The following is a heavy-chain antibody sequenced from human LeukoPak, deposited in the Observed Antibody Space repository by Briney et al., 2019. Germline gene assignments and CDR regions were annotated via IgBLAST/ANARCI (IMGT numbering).Heavy chain of an antibody. J-gene: IGHJ6*03. D-gene: IGHD3-3*01. CDR1: RYTLTSYD. CDR2: MNLNSGNT. V-gene: IGHV1-8*01. CDR3: ARGRGDSRSIFGMVIDIYYYYYMDV. Sequence: GAVKVSRKASRYTLTSYDINWVRQATGQGLEWMGWMNLNSGNTGYAQKFQGRVTMTRNTSISTAYMELSSLRSEDTAVYYCARGRGDSRSIFGMVIDIYYYYYMDVWGKGTTVTVSS.